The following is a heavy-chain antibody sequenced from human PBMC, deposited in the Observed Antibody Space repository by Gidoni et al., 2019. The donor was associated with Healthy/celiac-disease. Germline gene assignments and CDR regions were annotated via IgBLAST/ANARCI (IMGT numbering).Heavy chain of an antibody. D-gene: IGHD4-17*01. CDR1: GFPSSSYA. J-gene: IGHJ2*01. CDR2: ISGSGGST. V-gene: IGHV3-23*01. Sequence: EVQLLESGGGLVQPGGSLRPSCAASGFPSSSYAMSWVRQAPGKGLEWVSAISGSGGSTYYADSVKGRFTISRDNSKNTLYLQMNSLRAEDTAVYYCAKGSDYGGNSDYWYFDLWGRGTLVTVSS. CDR3: AKGSDYGGNSDYWYFDL.